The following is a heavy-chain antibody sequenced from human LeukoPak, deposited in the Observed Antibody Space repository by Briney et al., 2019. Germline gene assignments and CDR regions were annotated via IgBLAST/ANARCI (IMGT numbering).Heavy chain of an antibody. CDR1: GFTFSSYG. J-gene: IGHJ4*01. CDR2: ISYDGSNK. D-gene: IGHD3-22*01. V-gene: IGHV3-30*18. CDR3: AKDYTYYYDSSGSEVAYY. Sequence: GRSLRLSCAASGFTFSSYGMHWVRQAPGKGLEWVAVISYDGSNKYYADSVKGRFTISRDNSRNTLYLQMNSLRAEDTAVYYCAKDYTYYYDSSGSEVAYYWGHGTLVTVSS.